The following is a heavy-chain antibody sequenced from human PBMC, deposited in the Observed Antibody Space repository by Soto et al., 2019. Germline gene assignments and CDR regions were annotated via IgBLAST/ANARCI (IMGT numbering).Heavy chain of an antibody. CDR2: ISSDGHHQ. J-gene: IGHJ4*02. D-gene: IGHD3-22*01. Sequence: PGWSLRLSCATSGFSFNDYAMYWVRQAPGQGLEWVAIISSDGHHQFYLDNLRGRFTVSRDNSKNTLYLQMNSLRPEDTAVYYCSRGTYYPQSSGLHADYWGPGTVVTVSS. CDR3: SRGTYYPQSSGLHADY. CDR1: GFSFNDYA. V-gene: IGHV3-30*03.